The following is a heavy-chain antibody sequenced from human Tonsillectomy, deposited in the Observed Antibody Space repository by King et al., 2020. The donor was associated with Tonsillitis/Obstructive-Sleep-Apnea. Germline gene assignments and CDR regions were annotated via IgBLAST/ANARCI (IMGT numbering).Heavy chain of an antibody. D-gene: IGHD4-17*01. CDR1: GFTFNSYA. J-gene: IGHJ6*02. CDR3: ARTDTTADYGMDV. V-gene: IGHV3-30*04. Sequence: VQLVESGAGVVQPGRSLRLSCAASGFTFNSYAMHWVRQAPGKGLEWVAVISYDGSNKYYADSVKGRFTISRDNSKNTLYLQMNSLRAEDTAVYYCARTDTTADYGMDVWGQGTTVTVSS. CDR2: ISYDGSNK.